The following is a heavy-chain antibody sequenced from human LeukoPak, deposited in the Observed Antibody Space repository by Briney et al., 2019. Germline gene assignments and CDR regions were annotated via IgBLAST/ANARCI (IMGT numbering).Heavy chain of an antibody. CDR1: GGSISSYY. CDR3: ARDELGIGYFDY. J-gene: IGHJ4*02. CDR2: IYYSGST. V-gene: IGHV4-59*01. D-gene: IGHD7-27*01. Sequence: PSETLSLTRTVSGGSISSYYWSWIRQPRGKGLEGIGYIYYSGSTNYNPSLKSRVTISVDTSKNQFSLKLSSVTAADTAVYYCARDELGIGYFDYWGQGTLVTVSS.